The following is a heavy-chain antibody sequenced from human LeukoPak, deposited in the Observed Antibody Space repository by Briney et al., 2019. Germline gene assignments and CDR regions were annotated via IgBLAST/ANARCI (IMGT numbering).Heavy chain of an antibody. D-gene: IGHD3-22*01. V-gene: IGHV3-30*02. CDR1: GFTSRSYG. CDR3: ARGAYDVSGSLGY. J-gene: IGHJ4*02. CDR2: IQYDGKNK. Sequence: PGGSLRLSCAASGFTSRSYGMHWVRQAPGKGLEWVAFIQYDGKNKYYADCVKGRFTISRDNSKNTLYLQMNSLRDEDTAVYYCARGAYDVSGSLGYWGQGALVTVSS.